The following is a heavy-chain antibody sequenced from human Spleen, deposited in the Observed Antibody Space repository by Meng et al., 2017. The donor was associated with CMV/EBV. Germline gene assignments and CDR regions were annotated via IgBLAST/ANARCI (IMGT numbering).Heavy chain of an antibody. CDR2: IYYSGST. Sequence: SETLSLTCTVSGGSIGSSSYYWGWIRQPPGKGLEWIGSIYYSGSTYYNPSLKSRVTISVDTSKNQFSLKLSSVTAADTAVYYCARHIYCSGGSCYSDYYYYGMDVWGQGTTVTVSS. V-gene: IGHV4-39*01. J-gene: IGHJ6*02. D-gene: IGHD2-15*01. CDR1: GGSIGSSSYY. CDR3: ARHIYCSGGSCYSDYYYYGMDV.